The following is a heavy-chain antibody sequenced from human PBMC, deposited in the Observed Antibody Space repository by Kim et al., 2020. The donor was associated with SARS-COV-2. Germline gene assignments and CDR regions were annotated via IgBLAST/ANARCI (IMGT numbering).Heavy chain of an antibody. D-gene: IGHD3-22*01. CDR1: GFTFSDYS. V-gene: IGHV3-74*01. CDR3: TTLTVVTDRPNY. J-gene: IGHJ4*02. Sequence: GGSLRLSCAASGFTFSDYSMHWVRQAPGKGLVWVSNIHNDGGVTNYADSVKGRFTISRDNAKNTVYLQMNSLRAEDTAVYYCTTLTVVTDRPNYWGQGTLVTVSS. CDR2: IHNDGGVT.